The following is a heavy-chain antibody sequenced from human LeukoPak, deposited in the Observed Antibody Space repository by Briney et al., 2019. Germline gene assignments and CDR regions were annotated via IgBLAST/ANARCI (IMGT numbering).Heavy chain of an antibody. Sequence: SETPSLTCTVSGGSISSSSYYWGWIRQPPGKGLEWIGSIYYSGSTYYNPSLKSRVTISVDTSKNQFSLKLSSVTAADTAVYYCASSMIVVVTPNYFDYWGQGTLVTVSS. J-gene: IGHJ4*02. CDR2: IYYSGST. V-gene: IGHV4-39*01. D-gene: IGHD3-22*01. CDR3: ASSMIVVVTPNYFDY. CDR1: GGSISSSSYY.